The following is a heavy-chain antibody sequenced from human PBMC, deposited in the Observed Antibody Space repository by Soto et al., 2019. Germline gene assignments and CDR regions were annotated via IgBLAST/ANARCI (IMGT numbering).Heavy chain of an antibody. Sequence: EVQLVESGGGLMQPGGSLRLSCAASGFTVSSAYMSWVRQAPGKGLEWVALFSDGGNTYYADSVKGRFTLSRDTSRNTLFLQMTSLRAEDTAVYYCAKEGHSADKWYYFDQWGQGTLVTVSS. CDR2: FSDGGNT. V-gene: IGHV3-53*01. D-gene: IGHD2-15*01. CDR3: AKEGHSADKWYYFDQ. J-gene: IGHJ4*02. CDR1: GFTVSSAY.